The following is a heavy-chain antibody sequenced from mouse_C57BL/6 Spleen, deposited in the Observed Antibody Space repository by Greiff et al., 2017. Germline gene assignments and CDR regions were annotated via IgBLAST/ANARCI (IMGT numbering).Heavy chain of an antibody. V-gene: IGHV1-64*01. D-gene: IGHD2-2*01. CDR1: GYTFTSYW. CDR2: LHPNSGST. Sequence: QVQLQQPGAELVKPGASVKLSCKASGYTFTSYWMHWVKQRPGQGLEWIGMLHPNSGSTNYNETFTSKATLTVDQSSSPAYMQHSSLTSGDSAVYSCAREGVTTGGQDYWGRGTSVTVSS. CDR3: AREGVTTGGQDY. J-gene: IGHJ4*01.